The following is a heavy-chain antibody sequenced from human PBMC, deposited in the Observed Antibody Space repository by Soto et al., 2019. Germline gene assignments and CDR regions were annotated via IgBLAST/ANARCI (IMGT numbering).Heavy chain of an antibody. D-gene: IGHD2-21*02. CDR2: IYYSGST. Sequence: PAETLSLTCTVSGGSISSYYWSWIRQPPGKGLEWIGYIYYSGSTNYNPSLKSRVTISVDTSKNQFSLKLSSVTAADTAVYYCARGGLYYFDYWSQGTLVTVSS. V-gene: IGHV4-59*01. CDR1: GGSISSYY. J-gene: IGHJ4*02. CDR3: ARGGLYYFDY.